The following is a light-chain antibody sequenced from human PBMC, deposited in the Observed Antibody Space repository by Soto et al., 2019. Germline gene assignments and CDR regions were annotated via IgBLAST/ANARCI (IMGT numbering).Light chain of an antibody. Sequence: QSVLTQPPSASGTPGQGVTISCSGSTSNIGSNYVYWYQQLPGTAPKLLIYRNNQRPSGVPDRFSGSKSGTSASLAISGLRSDDEADYYCAAWDDSLNGRVFGTGTKVTVL. CDR1: TSNIGSNY. CDR2: RNN. J-gene: IGLJ1*01. CDR3: AAWDDSLNGRV. V-gene: IGLV1-47*01.